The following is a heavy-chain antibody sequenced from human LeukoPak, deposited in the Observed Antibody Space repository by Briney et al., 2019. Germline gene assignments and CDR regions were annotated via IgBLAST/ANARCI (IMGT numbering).Heavy chain of an antibody. CDR2: IGGSGGST. J-gene: IGHJ4*02. CDR1: GFTFSSYA. V-gene: IGHV3-23*01. D-gene: IGHD6-13*01. Sequence: LPGGSLRLSCAASGFTFSSYAMSWVRQAPGKGLEWVSSIGGSGGSTYYADSVKGRFTISRDNSKNTLYLQMNSLRAEDTAVCYCAKVETAAAATLRGFDYWGQGTLVTVSS. CDR3: AKVETAAAATLRGFDY.